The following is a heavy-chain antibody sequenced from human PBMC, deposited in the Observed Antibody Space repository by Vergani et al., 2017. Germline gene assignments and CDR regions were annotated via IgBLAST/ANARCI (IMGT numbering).Heavy chain of an antibody. D-gene: IGHD2-2*01. Sequence: QVQLQESGPGLVKPSETLSLTCTVAGGSVSSGSYYWSWIRQPPGKGLEWIGYIYYSGSTNYNPSLKSRVTISVDTSKNQFSLKLSSVTAADTAVYYCARDRVPAASWFDPWGQGTLVTVSS. CDR1: GGSVSSGSYY. CDR2: IYYSGST. V-gene: IGHV4-61*01. J-gene: IGHJ5*02. CDR3: ARDRVPAASWFDP.